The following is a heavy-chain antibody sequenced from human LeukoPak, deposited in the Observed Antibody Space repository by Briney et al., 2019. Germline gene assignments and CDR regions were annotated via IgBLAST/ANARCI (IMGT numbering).Heavy chain of an antibody. J-gene: IGHJ4*02. V-gene: IGHV4-39*02. D-gene: IGHD5-12*01. CDR3: ARDFKYSGYELDY. CDR1: GGSISSGSYY. Sequence: TSETLPLTCTVSGGSISSGSYYWGWIRQPPGKGLEWLGTVFYSGTTYYNPSLKSRVTISVDTSKNQLSLGLSSVTAADTAVYYCARDFKYSGYELDYWGQGTLVTVSS. CDR2: VFYSGTT.